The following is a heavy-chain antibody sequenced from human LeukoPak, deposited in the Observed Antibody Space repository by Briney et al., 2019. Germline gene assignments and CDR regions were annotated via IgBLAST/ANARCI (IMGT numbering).Heavy chain of an antibody. CDR3: SGVYYDSRVY. CDR2: ISSNGGST. CDR1: GFTFSSYP. Sequence: GRSLRLSCSASGFTFSSYPMHWVRQAPGKGLEYVSVISSNGGSTYYAESVKGRFTVSRDNSKNTLYLQMSSLRAEDTAVYFCSGVYYDSRVYWGQGTLVTVSS. D-gene: IGHD3-22*01. J-gene: IGHJ4*02. V-gene: IGHV3-64D*06.